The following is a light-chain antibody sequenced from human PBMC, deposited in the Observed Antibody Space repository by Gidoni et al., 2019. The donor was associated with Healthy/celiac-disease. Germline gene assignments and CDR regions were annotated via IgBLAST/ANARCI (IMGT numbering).Light chain of an antibody. CDR3: QQYNNWPTYT. CDR1: QSVSSN. CDR2: GAS. V-gene: IGKV3-15*01. J-gene: IGKJ2*01. Sequence: EIVMTQSPATLSVSPGERATLCCRASQSVSSNLAWYQQKPGQAPRLPIDGASTRATGIPARFSGTVSGKEFTLTISSLQSEVFEGYYCQQYNNWPTYTFGQVTKLEIK.